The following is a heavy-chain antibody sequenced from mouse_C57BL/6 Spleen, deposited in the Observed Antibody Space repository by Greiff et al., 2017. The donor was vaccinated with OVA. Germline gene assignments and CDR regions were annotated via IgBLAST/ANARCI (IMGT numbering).Heavy chain of an antibody. J-gene: IGHJ3*01. CDR2: INPYNGGT. D-gene: IGHD2-5*01. Sequence: EVQGVESGPVLVKPGASVKMSCKASGYTFTDYYMNWVKQSHGKSLEWIGVINPYNGGTSYNQKFKGKATLTVDKSSSTAYMELNSLTSEDSAVYYCARNSNYEFAYWGQGTLVTVSA. CDR1: GYTFTDYY. CDR3: ARNSNYEFAY. V-gene: IGHV1-19*01.